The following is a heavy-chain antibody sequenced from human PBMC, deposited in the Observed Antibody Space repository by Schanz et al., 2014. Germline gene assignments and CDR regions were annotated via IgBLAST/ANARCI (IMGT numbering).Heavy chain of an antibody. CDR3: TKGRTFGR. V-gene: IGHV1-8*01. CDR1: GYTFTSYD. J-gene: IGHJ4*02. Sequence: QVQLVQSGAEVKKPGASVKVSCKASGYTFTSYDLNWVRQATGQGLEWMGWMNSKTGNTGYAQRFQGRVTMTRNTSITTAYLELSSLRSGDTAVYYCTKGRTFGRWGQGTLGTVSS. D-gene: IGHD3-16*01. CDR2: MNSKTGNT.